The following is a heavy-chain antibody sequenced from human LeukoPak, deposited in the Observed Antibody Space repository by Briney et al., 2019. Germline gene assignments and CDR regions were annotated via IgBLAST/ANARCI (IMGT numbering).Heavy chain of an antibody. CDR1: GFTFSSDW. J-gene: IGHJ3*02. CDR2: IKQDGCEN. CDR3: ATHCSSISCSLATFDI. V-gene: IGHV3-7*01. Sequence: GALILSCESSGFTFSSDWMSLVRQAPGKGLEGVANIKQDGCENYDVDSVKRRLTITRDNAKNTLYLQMNSLRAEDTAVYYCATHCSSISCSLATFDIWGQGTMVTVSS. D-gene: IGHD2-2*01.